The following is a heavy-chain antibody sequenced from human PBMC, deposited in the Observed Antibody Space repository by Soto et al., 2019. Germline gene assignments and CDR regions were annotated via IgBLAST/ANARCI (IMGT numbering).Heavy chain of an antibody. CDR2: ISYDGRNK. CDR1: GFTFSSYA. D-gene: IGHD6-19*01. CDR3: ARDNSGSCWYGTGDY. V-gene: IGHV3-30*04. Sequence: QVQLVESGGGVVQPGRSLRLSCAASGFTFSSYAIHWVRQAPGKGLEWVAVISYDGRNKYYADSVKGRFTISRDNSKNTMYLQMNSLRPEDTAVYYCARDNSGSCWYGTGDYWGQGTLVTFSS. J-gene: IGHJ4*02.